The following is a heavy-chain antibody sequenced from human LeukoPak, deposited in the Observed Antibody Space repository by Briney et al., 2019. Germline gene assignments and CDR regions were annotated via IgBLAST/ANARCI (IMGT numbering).Heavy chain of an antibody. CDR3: AVLAAAGTYVFDI. D-gene: IGHD6-13*01. CDR2: INPNSGGT. CDR1: GYTFTGYD. J-gene: IGHJ3*02. Sequence: ASVKVSCKASGYTFTGYDMHWVRQAPGQGLEWLARINPNSGGTNYAQKLKGRVTITRDTSISTPYMELSSLRSDNTAVYYCAVLAAAGTYVFDIWGQGTMVTVSS. V-gene: IGHV1-2*06.